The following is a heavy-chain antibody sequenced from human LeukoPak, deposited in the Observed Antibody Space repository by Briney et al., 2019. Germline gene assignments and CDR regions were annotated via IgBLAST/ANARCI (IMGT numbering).Heavy chain of an antibody. D-gene: IGHD2-15*01. V-gene: IGHV3-23*01. Sequence: GGSLRLSCAASGFTFSSYAMSWVRQAPGKGLEWISAISGSGGNTYYADSVKGRLTISRDNTKNTLFLQMNSLRVEDTAVYYCAKEDPIVSVGFDYWGQGTLVTVTS. CDR3: AKEDPIVSVGFDY. CDR2: ISGSGGNT. CDR1: GFTFSSYA. J-gene: IGHJ4*02.